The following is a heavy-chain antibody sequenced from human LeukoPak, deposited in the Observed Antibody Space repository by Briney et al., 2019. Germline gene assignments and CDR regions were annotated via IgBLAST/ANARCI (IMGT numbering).Heavy chain of an antibody. J-gene: IGHJ4*02. D-gene: IGHD6-6*01. CDR2: IRYDGSNK. CDR1: GFTFSSYG. V-gene: IGHV3-30*02. Sequence: GGSLRLSCAASGFTFSSYGMHWVRQAPGKGLEWVAFIRYDGSNKYYADSVKGRFTISRDNSKNTLYLQMNSLRAEDTAVYYCAKDTRIAARGLDYWGQGTLVTVSS. CDR3: AKDTRIAARGLDY.